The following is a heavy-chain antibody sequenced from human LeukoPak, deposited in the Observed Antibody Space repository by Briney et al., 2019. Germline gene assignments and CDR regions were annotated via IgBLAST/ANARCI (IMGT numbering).Heavy chain of an antibody. J-gene: IGHJ6*03. V-gene: IGHV4-39*07. D-gene: IGHD6-13*01. CDR3: ARDRRIAEAGMGYMDV. CDR1: GGSINSGTYY. CDR2: IYDGGST. Sequence: SETLSLTCTVSGGSINSGTYYWGWIRQPPGKGRGWSVSIYDGGSTYDNESLNRRVTISIDTSKNQLSLKLMSVTAAHTAVSHGARDRRIAEAGMGYMDVWGKGSTVTVSS.